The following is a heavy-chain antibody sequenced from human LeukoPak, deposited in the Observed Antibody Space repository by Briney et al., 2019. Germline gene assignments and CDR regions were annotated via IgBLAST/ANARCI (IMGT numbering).Heavy chain of an antibody. CDR1: GFTFSSYS. Sequence: GGSLRLSCAASGFTFSSYSMNWVRQAPGKGLEWVSSISSSSSYIYYADSVKGRFTISRDNAKSSLYLQMNSLRAEDTAVYYCAKSSTSSQSPFDYWGQGTLVTVSS. CDR3: AKSSTSSQSPFDY. V-gene: IGHV3-21*01. D-gene: IGHD2-2*01. J-gene: IGHJ4*02. CDR2: ISSSSSYI.